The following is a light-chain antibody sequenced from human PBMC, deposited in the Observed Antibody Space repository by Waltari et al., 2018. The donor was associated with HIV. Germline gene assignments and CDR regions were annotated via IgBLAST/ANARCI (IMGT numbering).Light chain of an antibody. CDR2: QDN. CDR3: QAWDSSNVV. J-gene: IGLJ3*02. Sequence: SFELTQPPSVSVSPGQTASITCSGDNLGNKYACWYQQKPGQSPVLVIYQDNKRPSGIPQRFSGSNSGNTATLTISGTQAMDEADYYCQAWDSSNVVFGGGTKLTVL. V-gene: IGLV3-1*01. CDR1: NLGNKY.